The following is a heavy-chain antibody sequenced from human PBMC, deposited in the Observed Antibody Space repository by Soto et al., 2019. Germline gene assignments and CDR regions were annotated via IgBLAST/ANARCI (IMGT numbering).Heavy chain of an antibody. CDR1: GGSISSYY. CDR3: ARGYSTRWYDAFDI. J-gene: IGHJ3*02. D-gene: IGHD6-13*01. Sequence: QVQLQESGPGLVKPSETLSLTCTVSGGSISSYYWSWIRQPPGKGLEWIGYVYYSGSTNYNPSLKSRVTISVDTSKNQFSLKLSSVTAADTAVFYCARGYSTRWYDAFDIWGQGTMVTVSS. V-gene: IGHV4-59*01. CDR2: VYYSGST.